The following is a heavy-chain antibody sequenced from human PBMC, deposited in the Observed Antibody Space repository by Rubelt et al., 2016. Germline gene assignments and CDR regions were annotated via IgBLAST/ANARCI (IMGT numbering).Heavy chain of an antibody. J-gene: IGHJ4*02. CDR2: IDPSDSYI. CDR1: GYNFTTYW. V-gene: IGHV5-10-1*03. D-gene: IGHD6-13*01. CDR3: GRGNSWYPL. Sequence: EVQLVQSGAEVKKPGESLRISCKGSGYNFTTYWISWVRQTPGKGLEWMGRIDPSDSYINYSPPFQGHVTISAHKSISTAYLQWSSLKASDTAMYYCGRGNSWYPLWGQGTLVTVSS.